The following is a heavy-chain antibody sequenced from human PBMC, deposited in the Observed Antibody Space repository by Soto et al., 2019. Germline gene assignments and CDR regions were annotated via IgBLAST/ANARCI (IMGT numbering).Heavy chain of an antibody. J-gene: IGHJ4*02. CDR1: GYTFTSYG. V-gene: IGHV1-18*01. CDR3: ARGREDIVLVPAATPFDY. D-gene: IGHD2-2*01. Sequence: QVQLVQSGAEVKKPGASVKVSCKASGYTFTSYGISWVRQAPGQGLEWMGWISAYNGNTNYAQKLQGRVTMTTDTSTNTAYMELRSLRSDDTAVYYCARGREDIVLVPAATPFDYWGQGTLVTVSS. CDR2: ISAYNGNT.